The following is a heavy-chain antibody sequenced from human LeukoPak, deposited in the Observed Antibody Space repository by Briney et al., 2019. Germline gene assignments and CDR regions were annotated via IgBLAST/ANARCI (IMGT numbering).Heavy chain of an antibody. CDR3: AKDYSSSWYFPAMLH. J-gene: IGHJ4*02. D-gene: IGHD6-13*01. CDR1: GFTFSSYS. V-gene: IGHV3-48*01. CDR2: ISSSSSTI. Sequence: PGGSLRLSCAASGFTFSSYSMNWVRQAPGKGLEWVSYISSSSSTIYYADSVKGRFTISRDSAKNSLYLQVNSLRAEDTAVYYCAKDYSSSWYFPAMLHWGQGTLVTVSS.